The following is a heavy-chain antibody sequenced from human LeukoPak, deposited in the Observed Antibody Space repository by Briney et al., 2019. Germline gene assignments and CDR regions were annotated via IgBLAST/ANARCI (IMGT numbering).Heavy chain of an antibody. Sequence: GGSLRLSCAASGFTGSNNYVSWVRQAPGMGLEWASAIHSSGATCYADSVKGRFTISRDNAKNSLYLQMNSLRAEDTAVYYCARGHIVGATTPYYYYGMDVWGQGTTVTVSS. V-gene: IGHV3-53*01. CDR1: GFTGSNNY. J-gene: IGHJ6*02. CDR3: ARGHIVGATTPYYYYGMDV. D-gene: IGHD1-26*01. CDR2: IHSSGAT.